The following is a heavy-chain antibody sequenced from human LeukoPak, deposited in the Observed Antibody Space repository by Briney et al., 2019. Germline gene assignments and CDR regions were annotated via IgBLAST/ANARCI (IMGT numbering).Heavy chain of an antibody. V-gene: IGHV3-21*01. J-gene: IGHJ4*02. Sequence: GGSLRLSCAASGFTFASYTMNWVRQAPGKGLERVSSISGDSTYIYNAGSVKGRFTISRDNAQASLYLQMISLRADDTAVYYCARVSGRLERQSDLDYWGQGTLVIVSS. CDR3: ARVSGRLERQSDLDY. D-gene: IGHD1-1*01. CDR2: ISGDSTYI. CDR1: GFTFASYT.